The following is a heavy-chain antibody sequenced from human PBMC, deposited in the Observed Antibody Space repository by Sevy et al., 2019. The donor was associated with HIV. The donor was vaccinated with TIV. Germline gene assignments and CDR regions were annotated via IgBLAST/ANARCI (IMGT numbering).Heavy chain of an antibody. D-gene: IGHD2-15*01. Sequence: GGSLRLSCAASGFTFSSYSMNWVRQAPGKGLEWVSSISSSSYKYYADSVKGGLTISRDNAKNSLYLQMNSLRAEDTAVYYCARDQPHYCSGGSCYPPNDAFDIWGQGTMVTVSS. V-gene: IGHV3-21*01. J-gene: IGHJ3*02. CDR3: ARDQPHYCSGGSCYPPNDAFDI. CDR1: GFTFSSYS. CDR2: ISSSSYK.